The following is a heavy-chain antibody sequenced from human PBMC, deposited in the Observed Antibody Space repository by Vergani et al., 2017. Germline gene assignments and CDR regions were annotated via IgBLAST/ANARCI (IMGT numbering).Heavy chain of an antibody. D-gene: IGHD3-3*01. CDR3: ARSTRFFED. V-gene: IGHV3-48*03. CDR1: GFTFSSYE. Sequence: EVQLVESGGGLVQPGGSLRLSCAASGFTFSSYEMNWVRRAPGKGLEWVSYISSSGSSIYYADSVKGRFTISRDNAKNSLYLQMNGLRAEDTAVYYCARSTRFFEDWGQGTLVTVSS. CDR2: ISSSGSSI. J-gene: IGHJ4*02.